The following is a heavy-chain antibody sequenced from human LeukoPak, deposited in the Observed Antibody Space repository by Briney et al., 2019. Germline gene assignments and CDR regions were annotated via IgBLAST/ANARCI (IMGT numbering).Heavy chain of an antibody. J-gene: IGHJ1*01. D-gene: IGHD3-22*01. CDR1: GYTFTGYY. CDR2: INPNSGGT. CDR3: AIDGVGYYDSSGYYYFQH. Sequence: ASVKVSCKTSGYTFTGYYIHWVRQAPGQGLEWMGWINPNSGGTNYAQMFQGRVTMTRDTSISTAYMELSRLRSDDTAVYYCAIDGVGYYDSSGYYYFQHWGQGTLVTVSS. V-gene: IGHV1-2*02.